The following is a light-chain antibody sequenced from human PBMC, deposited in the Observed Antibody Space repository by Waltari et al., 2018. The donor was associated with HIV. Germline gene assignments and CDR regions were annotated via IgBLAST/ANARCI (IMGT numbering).Light chain of an antibody. Sequence: SALTQPASVSGSPGTSITISFLGASSDIGRFAYVSSYQQHPDKAPKLILYDVTYRPSGVSGRFSGSRSGSMASLTISGLQPEDEADYFCCSYSDSGTILFGGGTRVTVL. CDR3: CSYSDSGTIL. CDR2: DVT. CDR1: SSDIGRFAY. V-gene: IGLV2-14*03. J-gene: IGLJ2*01.